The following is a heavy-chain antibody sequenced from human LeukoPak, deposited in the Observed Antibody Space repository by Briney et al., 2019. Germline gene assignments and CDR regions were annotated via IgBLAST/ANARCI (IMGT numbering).Heavy chain of an antibody. Sequence: ASVKVSCKASGFTFTGYYMHWVRQAPGQRLEWMGWINPNSGDANYAQKFQGRVTMTRDTSISTVYMELRRLRYDDTAAYYCARGPLEYCSGGTCYSGRNWFDPWGQGTLVTVSS. J-gene: IGHJ5*02. V-gene: IGHV1-2*02. CDR1: GFTFTGYY. D-gene: IGHD2-15*01. CDR3: ARGPLEYCSGGTCYSGRNWFDP. CDR2: INPNSGDA.